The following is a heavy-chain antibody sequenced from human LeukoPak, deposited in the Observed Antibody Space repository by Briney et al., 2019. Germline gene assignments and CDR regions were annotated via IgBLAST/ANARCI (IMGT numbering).Heavy chain of an antibody. CDR2: ISAYNGNT. V-gene: IGHV1-18*04. J-gene: IGHJ6*03. CDR3: ARDVAIYCSGGSCFLYYYYYMDV. CDR1: GYTFTGYY. Sequence: ASVKVSCKASGYTFTGYYMHWVRQAPGQGLEWMGWISAYNGNTNYAQKLQGRVTMTTDTSTSTAYMELRSLRSDDTAVYYCARDVAIYCSGGSCFLYYYYYMDVWGKGTTVTVSS. D-gene: IGHD2-15*01.